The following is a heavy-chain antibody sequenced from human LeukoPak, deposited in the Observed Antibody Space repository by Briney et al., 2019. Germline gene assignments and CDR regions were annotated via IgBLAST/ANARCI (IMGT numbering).Heavy chain of an antibody. Sequence: PGRSLRLSCAASGFTFTSYTMHWVRQAPGKGLEWVAATSYDGTNKYYADSVKGRFTISRDNSNNTLYLQMNSLRPEDTAVYFCAGKSLWFKYYDCWGQGMLVTVSS. V-gene: IGHV3-30*04. CDR3: AGKSLWFKYYDC. CDR2: TSYDGTNK. CDR1: GFTFTSYT. J-gene: IGHJ4*02. D-gene: IGHD3-10*01.